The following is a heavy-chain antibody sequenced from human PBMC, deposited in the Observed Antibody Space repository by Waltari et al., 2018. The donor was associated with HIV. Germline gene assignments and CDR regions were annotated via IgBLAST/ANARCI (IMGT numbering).Heavy chain of an antibody. CDR3: ARTDTAMVSGSDS. D-gene: IGHD5-18*01. CDR2: ISSYSSYL. V-gene: IGHV3-21*02. J-gene: IGHJ4*02. CDR1: GFHFGTYS. Sequence: EVQLVESGGGLVKPGGSLRLSCAASGFHFGTYSFQWVRQAPGKGLEWVSSISSYSSYLFYSDSVKGRFTISRDNAKNSLSLEMNSLRVEDTAVYFCARTDTAMVSGSDSWGQGALVTVSS.